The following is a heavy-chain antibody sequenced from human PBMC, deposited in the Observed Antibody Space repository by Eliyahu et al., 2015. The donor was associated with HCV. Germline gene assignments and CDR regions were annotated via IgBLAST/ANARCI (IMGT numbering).Heavy chain of an antibody. V-gene: IGHV4-61*01. CDR3: ARDFTRGAFDI. Sequence: QVQLQESGPGLVKPSETLSLTCTVSGGSVSSGSYYWSWIRQPPGKGLEWIGYIYYSGSTNYNPSLKSRVTISVDTSKNQFSLKLSSVTAADTAVYYCARDFTRGAFDIWGQGTMVTVSS. D-gene: IGHD3-10*01. CDR1: GGSVSSGSYY. J-gene: IGHJ3*02. CDR2: IYYSGST.